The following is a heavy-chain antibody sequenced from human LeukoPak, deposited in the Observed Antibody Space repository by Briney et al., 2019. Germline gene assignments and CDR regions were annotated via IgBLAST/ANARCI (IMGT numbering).Heavy chain of an antibody. CDR2: ISAGNGNT. CDR1: GYTFTSYA. CDR3: AREVDTAMVLGVGTFDY. D-gene: IGHD5-18*01. Sequence: ASVKVSCKASGYTFTSYAIHWVRQAPGQRLEWMGWISAGNGNTKYSQNFQGRVTFISNTSATTAFMELSSLRSEDAAVYYCAREVDTAMVLGVGTFDYWGQGTLVTVSS. J-gene: IGHJ4*02. V-gene: IGHV1-3*01.